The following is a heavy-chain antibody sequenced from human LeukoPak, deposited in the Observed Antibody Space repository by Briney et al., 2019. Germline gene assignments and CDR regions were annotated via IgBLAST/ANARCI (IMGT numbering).Heavy chain of an antibody. J-gene: IGHJ4*02. D-gene: IGHD2-2*01. Sequence: ASVKVSCKASGYTFTGYYMHWVRQAPGQGLEWMGWINPNSGGTNYAQKFQGRVTMTRDTSISTAYMELSRLRSDDTAVYYCASPSRGCSSTSCYRPWDYWGQGALVTVSS. CDR1: GYTFTGYY. CDR3: ASPSRGCSSTSCYRPWDY. V-gene: IGHV1-2*02. CDR2: INPNSGGT.